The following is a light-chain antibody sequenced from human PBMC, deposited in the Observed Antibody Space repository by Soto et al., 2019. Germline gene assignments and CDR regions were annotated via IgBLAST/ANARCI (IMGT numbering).Light chain of an antibody. Sequence: QSALTQPPSASGSPGQSVTISCTGTSSDVGSYNLVSWHQQHPGKAPNVMIYGVSQRPSGVPDRFSGSKSGNTASLPVSGLQAEDEADYYCSSYAGSSVVFGAGTKLTVL. CDR3: SSYAGSSVV. CDR2: GVS. V-gene: IGLV2-8*01. J-gene: IGLJ2*01. CDR1: SSDVGSYNL.